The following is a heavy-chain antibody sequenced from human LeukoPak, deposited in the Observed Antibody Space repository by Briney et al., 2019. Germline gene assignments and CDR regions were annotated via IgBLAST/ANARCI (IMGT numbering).Heavy chain of an antibody. CDR3: ARIGPNSGSYNDAFDI. V-gene: IGHV3-21*01. J-gene: IGHJ3*02. CDR1: GFTFSNYN. Sequence: GGSLRLSCGASGFTFSNYNMNWVRQAPGEGLEWVSSINSRSTYIFYADSVMGRFTISRDNAKNSLFLQMNSLRAEDTAVYYCARIGPNSGSYNDAFDIWGQGTMVTVSS. D-gene: IGHD1-26*01. CDR2: INSRSTYI.